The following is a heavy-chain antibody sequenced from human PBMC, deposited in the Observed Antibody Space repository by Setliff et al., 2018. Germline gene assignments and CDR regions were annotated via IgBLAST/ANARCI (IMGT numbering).Heavy chain of an antibody. D-gene: IGHD2-15*01. J-gene: IGHJ4*02. CDR2: IYSGGNT. CDR1: GFTVSSNY. Sequence: GGSLRLSCAASGFTVSSNYMSWVRQAPGKGLEWVSVIYSGGNTYYADSVKGRFTISSDNSKNSLYLQMNSLRAEDMALYYCAKGGPRGWYYFDYWGQGTLVTVSS. CDR3: AKGGPRGWYYFDY. V-gene: IGHV3-53*05.